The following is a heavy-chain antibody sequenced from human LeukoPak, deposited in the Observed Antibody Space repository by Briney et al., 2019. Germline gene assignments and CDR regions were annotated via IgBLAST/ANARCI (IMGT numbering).Heavy chain of an antibody. D-gene: IGHD2-21*02. V-gene: IGHV3-21*01. J-gene: IGHJ5*02. Sequence: GGSLRLPRAASGFTFTSYSLHWVRQPPGRGLEWVSSISRSSSDMYYADSVMGRFTISRDNAKNSLYLQMNNLRAEDTAVYYCARGLLPDVVVTAIYYFDPWGQGTLVTVSS. CDR3: ARGLLPDVVVTAIYYFDP. CDR1: GFTFTSYS. CDR2: ISRSSSDM.